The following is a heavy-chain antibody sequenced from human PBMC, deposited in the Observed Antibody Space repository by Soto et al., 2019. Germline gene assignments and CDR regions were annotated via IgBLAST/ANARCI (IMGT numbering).Heavy chain of an antibody. CDR2: MYSTGNT. CDR1: GDSIRSSSY. CDR3: RRSSRYSTDV. Sequence: QLQLQESGPGLVKPSETLSLTCTVSGDSIRSSSYWGWIRQPPGKGLEWIGSMYSTGNTYYNPSLNSQVTISVDTSKNKFSLNVISVTAADTAVYYCRRSSRYSTDVWGQGTTVTVSS. D-gene: IGHD6-13*01. J-gene: IGHJ6*02. V-gene: IGHV4-39*01.